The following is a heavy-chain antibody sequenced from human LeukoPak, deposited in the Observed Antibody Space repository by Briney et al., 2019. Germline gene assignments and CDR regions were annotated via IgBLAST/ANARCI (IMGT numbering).Heavy chain of an antibody. CDR3: ARDSRRGYSGGLVH. CDR2: ISYDGSNK. CDR1: GFTFSSYG. D-gene: IGHD5-12*01. J-gene: IGHJ4*02. V-gene: IGHV3-30*03. Sequence: PGGSLRLSCAASGFTFSSYGLHWVRQAPGKGLEWVAVISYDGSNKYYADSVKGRFTISRDNSKNTLYLQMNSLRAEDTAVYYCARDSRRGYSGGLVHWGQGTLVTVSS.